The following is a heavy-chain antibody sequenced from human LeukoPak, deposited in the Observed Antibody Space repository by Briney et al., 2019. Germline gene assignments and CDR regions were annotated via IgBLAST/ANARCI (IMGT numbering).Heavy chain of an antibody. D-gene: IGHD1-26*01. CDR3: ARPPQSHTGSSLQQRAFEY. CDR2: ISSSGGSGGST. Sequence: PGGSLRLSCAASGVTVSSNYMSWVRQAPGKGLEWVSLISSSGGSGGSTYYADSVEGRFTISRDNSNNTLYLQMNSLRAEDTAVYYCARPPQSHTGSSLQQRAFEYWGQGTLVTVSS. J-gene: IGHJ4*02. V-gene: IGHV3-53*05. CDR1: GVTVSSNY.